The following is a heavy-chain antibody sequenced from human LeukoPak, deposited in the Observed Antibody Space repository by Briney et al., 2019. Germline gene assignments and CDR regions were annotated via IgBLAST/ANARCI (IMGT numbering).Heavy chain of an antibody. CDR1: GYTFTSYG. V-gene: IGHV1-18*01. Sequence: GASVKVSCKASGYTFTSYGISWVRQAPGQGLEWMGWISAYNGNTNYAQKLQGRVTMTTDTSTSTAYMELRSLRSDDTAVYYCARELEVVVPAAIPGWFDPWGQGTLVTVSS. CDR2: ISAYNGNT. D-gene: IGHD2-2*01. CDR3: ARELEVVVPAAIPGWFDP. J-gene: IGHJ5*02.